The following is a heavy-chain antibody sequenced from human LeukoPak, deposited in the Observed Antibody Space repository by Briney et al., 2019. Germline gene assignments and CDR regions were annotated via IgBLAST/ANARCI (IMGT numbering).Heavy chain of an antibody. CDR1: GLTFSSYW. D-gene: IGHD3-3*01. V-gene: IGHV3-7*01. CDR3: ARDPSVFWSGFNWFDP. J-gene: IGHJ5*02. Sequence: GGSLRLSCAASGLTFSSYWMSWVRQAPGKGLEWVANIKQDGSEKYYVDSVKGRFTISRDNAKNSLYLQMNSLRAEDTAVYYCARDPSVFWSGFNWFDPWGQGTLVTVSS. CDR2: IKQDGSEK.